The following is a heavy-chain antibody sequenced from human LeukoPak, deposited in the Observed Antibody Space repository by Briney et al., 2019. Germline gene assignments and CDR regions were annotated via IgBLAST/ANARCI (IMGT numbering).Heavy chain of an antibody. CDR3: ARGVAQYDILTGYYANLYYYYYMDV. V-gene: IGHV1-8*02. CDR1: GYTFTGYY. J-gene: IGHJ6*03. D-gene: IGHD3-9*01. Sequence: ASVKVSCKASGYTFTGYYMHWVRQATGQGLEWMGWMDPNSGNTGYAQKFQGRVTMTRNTSISTAYMELSSLRSEDTAVYYCARGVAQYDILTGYYANLYYYYYMDVWGKGTTVTISS. CDR2: MDPNSGNT.